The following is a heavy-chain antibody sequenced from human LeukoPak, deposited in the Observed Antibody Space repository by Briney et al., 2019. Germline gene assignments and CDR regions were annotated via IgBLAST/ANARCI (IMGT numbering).Heavy chain of an antibody. CDR3: ASRDGSYGY. D-gene: IGHD1-26*01. CDR1: GFTFDDYA. V-gene: IGHV3-43*02. J-gene: IGHJ4*02. Sequence: PGGSLRLSCAAPGFTFDDYAMHWVRQAPGKGLEWVSLISGDGGSTYYADSVKGRFTISRDNAKNSLYLQMNSLRAEDTAVYYCASRDGSYGYWGQGTLVTVSS. CDR2: ISGDGGST.